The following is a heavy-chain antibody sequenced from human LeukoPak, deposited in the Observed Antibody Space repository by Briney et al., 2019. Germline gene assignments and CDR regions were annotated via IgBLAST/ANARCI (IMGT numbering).Heavy chain of an antibody. Sequence: ASVKVSCKASGGTFSSYAISWVRQAPGQGLEWMGRIITIFGTANYAQKFQGRVTITTDESTSTAYMELSSLRSEDTAVYYCAREMATITFDYWGQGTLVTVSS. V-gene: IGHV1-69*05. CDR2: IITIFGTA. J-gene: IGHJ4*02. CDR1: GGTFSSYA. D-gene: IGHD5-24*01. CDR3: AREMATITFDY.